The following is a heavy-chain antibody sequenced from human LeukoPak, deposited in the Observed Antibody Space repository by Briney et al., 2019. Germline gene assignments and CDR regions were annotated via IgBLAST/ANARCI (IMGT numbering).Heavy chain of an antibody. D-gene: IGHD3-10*01. CDR2: IYSGGST. CDR3: ARALLWFGEVFDYGMDV. V-gene: IGHV3-53*01. J-gene: IGHJ6*04. Sequence: GGSLRLSCAASGFTVSSNYMSWVPQAPGKGLEWVSVIYSGGSTYYADPVKGRFTISRDNSKNTLYLQMNSLRAEDTAVYYCARALLWFGEVFDYGMDVWGKGTTVTVSS. CDR1: GFTVSSNY.